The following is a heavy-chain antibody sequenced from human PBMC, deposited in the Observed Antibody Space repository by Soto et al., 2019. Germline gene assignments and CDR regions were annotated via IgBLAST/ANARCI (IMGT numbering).Heavy chain of an antibody. CDR1: GFTFSSYA. CDR3: AKDSDVKPTVTTVY. J-gene: IGHJ4*02. CDR2: ISGSGGST. D-gene: IGHD4-17*01. Sequence: GGSLRLSCAASGFTFSSYAMSWVRQAPGKGLEWVSAISGSGGSTYSADSVKGRFTISRDNSKTTLYLQMNSLRAEDTAVYYCAKDSDVKPTVTTVYCGQGTLVTVSS. V-gene: IGHV3-23*01.